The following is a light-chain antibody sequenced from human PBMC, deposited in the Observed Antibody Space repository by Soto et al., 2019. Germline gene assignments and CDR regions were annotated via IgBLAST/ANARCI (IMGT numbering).Light chain of an antibody. V-gene: IGLV2-14*01. Sequence: QSALTQPAAVSGSPGQSITISCTGTTSDFGFYNYVSWYQHHPGKAPKLLIYEVTNRHSGVSNRFSGSKSGNTASLTVSGLQAADEADYFCKSYAGSNTYVFGSGTKVTVL. CDR1: TSDFGFYNY. CDR3: KSYAGSNTYV. CDR2: EVT. J-gene: IGLJ1*01.